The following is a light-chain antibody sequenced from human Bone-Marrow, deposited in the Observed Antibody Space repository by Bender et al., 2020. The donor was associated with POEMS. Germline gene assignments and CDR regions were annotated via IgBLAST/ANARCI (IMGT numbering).Light chain of an antibody. V-gene: IGLV2-8*01. CDR2: EVN. J-gene: IGLJ2*01. CDR3: SSYAGSNNLL. Sequence: QSALTQPPSASGSPGQSVTIYCSGTSSDVGRYNYVSWYQQNPGQAPKLIIFEVNKRPSGVPDRFSGSKAGNTASLTVSGLQPEDEADYYCSSYAGSNNLLFGGGTKLSVL. CDR1: SSDVGRYNY.